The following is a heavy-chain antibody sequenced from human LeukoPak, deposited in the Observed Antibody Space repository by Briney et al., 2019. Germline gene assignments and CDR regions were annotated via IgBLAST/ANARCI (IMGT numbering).Heavy chain of an antibody. CDR3: ARARGYYYDGFDY. V-gene: IGHV3-74*01. CDR2: LSSGGRTT. D-gene: IGHD3-22*01. J-gene: IGHJ4*02. CDR1: GFPFNSYW. Sequence: PGGSLSLSCAASGFPFNSYWVHWVRQAPGKGLVWVSRLSSGGRTTGYAASVKGRFTISRDNSENTLYLQMNSLRAEDTAVYYCARARGYYYDGFDYWGQGTLVTVSS.